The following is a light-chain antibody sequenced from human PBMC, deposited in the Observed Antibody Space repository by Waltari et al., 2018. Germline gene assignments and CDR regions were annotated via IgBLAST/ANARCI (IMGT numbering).Light chain of an antibody. CDR3: MQYTHWPPWT. CDR1: QSLVHSDGNTY. J-gene: IGKJ1*01. Sequence: DVVLNQSTLSLPATVGQPASISCRSSQSLVHSDGNTYLNWFQQRPGQSPRRLIYKVSNRDSGVPDRFSGSGSGTDFTLKISRLEAEDVAVYYCMQYTHWPPWTFGQGTKVEIK. V-gene: IGKV2-30*02. CDR2: KVS.